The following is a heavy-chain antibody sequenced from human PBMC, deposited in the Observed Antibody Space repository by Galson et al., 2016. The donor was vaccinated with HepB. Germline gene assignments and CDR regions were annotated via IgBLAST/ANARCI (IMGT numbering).Heavy chain of an antibody. CDR3: ARELVRSAFDL. Sequence: SLRLSCAASGSTFSINSMSWVRQAPGKGLQWISYISSRVSPIYYADSVKGRFTISRDNAKNSVYLQMNNLRDEDTGVYYCARELVRSAFDLWGQGTMVTVSS. J-gene: IGHJ3*01. D-gene: IGHD6-6*01. CDR2: ISSRVSPI. V-gene: IGHV3-48*02. CDR1: GSTFSINS.